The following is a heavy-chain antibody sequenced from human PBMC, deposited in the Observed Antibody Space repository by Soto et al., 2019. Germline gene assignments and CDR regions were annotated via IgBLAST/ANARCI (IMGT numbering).Heavy chain of an antibody. Sequence: EVQLVESGGGLVQPGRSRRLSCAVSGFTFDVYAMHWVRKAPGKGLEWVSGISWNSGSIGYADSVKGRFTISRDNAKNSLYLQINSLRVEDTALYYCAKVAYCSSTSCPGFDYWGQGTQVTVSS. CDR2: ISWNSGSI. V-gene: IGHV3-9*01. J-gene: IGHJ4*02. CDR3: AKVAYCSSTSCPGFDY. CDR1: GFTFDVYA. D-gene: IGHD2-2*01.